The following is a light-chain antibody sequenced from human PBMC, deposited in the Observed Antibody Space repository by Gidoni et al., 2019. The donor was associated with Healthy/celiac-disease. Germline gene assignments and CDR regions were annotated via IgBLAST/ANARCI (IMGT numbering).Light chain of an antibody. J-gene: IGKJ5*01. V-gene: IGKV3-11*01. CDR1: QSVSSY. CDR2: DAS. Sequence: DIVLTQSPATLSLSPGERATLSCRASQSVSSYLAWYQQKPGQAPRLLIYDASNRATGIPARFSGSGSGTDFNLTISSLEPEDFAVYYCQQRSNWLTFGQGTRLEIK. CDR3: QQRSNWLT.